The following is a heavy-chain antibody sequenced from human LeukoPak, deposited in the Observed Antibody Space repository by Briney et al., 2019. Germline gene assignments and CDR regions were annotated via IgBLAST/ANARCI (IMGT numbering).Heavy chain of an antibody. D-gene: IGHD6-13*01. CDR2: IYSGGDT. J-gene: IGHJ6*03. CDR1: GLTVSTNY. CDR3: ARDLLPAAGKIGPQYNMDV. V-gene: IGHV3-53*01. Sequence: GGSLRLSCAASGLTVSTNYMSWVRQVPGKGLEWVSVIYSGGDTYYADSVKGRFTISRDNSKNTLYLQMNSLRAEDTAVYYCARDLLPAAGKIGPQYNMDVWGKGTTVTVSS.